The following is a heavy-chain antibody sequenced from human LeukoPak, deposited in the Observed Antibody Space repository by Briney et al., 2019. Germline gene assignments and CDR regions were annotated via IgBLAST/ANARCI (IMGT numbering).Heavy chain of an antibody. CDR2: ISSSSTI. Sequence: GGSLRLSCAASGFTFSSYSMNWVRQAPGKGLEWVSYISSSSTIYYADSVKGRFTISRDNAKNSLYLQMNSLRAEDTAVYYCARVQYGSGSYYNVNYYYYGMDVWGQGTTVTVSS. CDR3: ARVQYGSGSYYNVNYYYYGMDV. J-gene: IGHJ6*02. D-gene: IGHD3-10*01. CDR1: GFTFSSYS. V-gene: IGHV3-48*01.